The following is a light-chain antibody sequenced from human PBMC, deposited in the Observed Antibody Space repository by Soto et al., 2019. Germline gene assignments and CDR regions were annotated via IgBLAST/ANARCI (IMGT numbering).Light chain of an antibody. J-gene: IGKJ3*01. V-gene: IGKV1-6*01. CDR3: LQKYFYPFT. CDR1: QGIRNA. CDR2: AAS. Sequence: AIQMTQSPSSLSASVGDRVTITCRASQGIRNALDWVQQKPGKAPKLLIYAASNLQSGVPARFSGSGSGTDVTLTISSLQPEDFATYYCLQKYFYPFTFGPGTKVDIQ.